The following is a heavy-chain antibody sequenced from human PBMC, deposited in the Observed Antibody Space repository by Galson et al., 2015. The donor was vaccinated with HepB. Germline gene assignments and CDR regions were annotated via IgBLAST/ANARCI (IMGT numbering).Heavy chain of an antibody. Sequence: SVKVSCKASGYTFTDYVVNWVRQAPGQGLEWMGWMNTNTGKPTYAPGFAGRFVFSLDTSVTTAYLQISSLETDDTAVYYCARSPLRLLDWLPYYDYDYMDVCGEGTRVTVAS. CDR1: GYTFTDYV. CDR3: ARSPLRLLDWLPYYDYDYMDV. J-gene: IGHJ6*03. D-gene: IGHD3-3*01. V-gene: IGHV7-4-1*02. CDR2: MNTNTGKP.